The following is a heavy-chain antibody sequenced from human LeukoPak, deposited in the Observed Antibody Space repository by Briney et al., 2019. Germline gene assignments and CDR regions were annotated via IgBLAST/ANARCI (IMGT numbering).Heavy chain of an antibody. D-gene: IGHD6-19*01. Sequence: GGSLRLSCAASGFPFSSNWMHWVRQAPGKGLEWVAVIWYDGSNKYYADSVKGRFTISRDNSKNTLYLQMNSLRAEDTAVYYCARDQEQWLPRGLDYWGQGTLVTVSS. CDR2: IWYDGSNK. V-gene: IGHV3-33*08. CDR1: GFPFSSNW. CDR3: ARDQEQWLPRGLDY. J-gene: IGHJ4*02.